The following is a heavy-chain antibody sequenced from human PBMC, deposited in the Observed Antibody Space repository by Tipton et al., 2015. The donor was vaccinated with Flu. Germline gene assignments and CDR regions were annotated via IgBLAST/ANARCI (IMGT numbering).Heavy chain of an antibody. Sequence: SLRLSCAASGFPFSSYAMSWVRQARGKGLEWVSVISGSGSRTYYADSVKGRFTISRGNSKNTLFLQLSSLTADDTAVYYCAGGSGWLIENWGQGTQVTVS. V-gene: IGHV3-23*01. CDR1: GFPFSSYA. D-gene: IGHD6-19*01. CDR3: AGGSGWLIEN. J-gene: IGHJ4*02. CDR2: ISGSGSRT.